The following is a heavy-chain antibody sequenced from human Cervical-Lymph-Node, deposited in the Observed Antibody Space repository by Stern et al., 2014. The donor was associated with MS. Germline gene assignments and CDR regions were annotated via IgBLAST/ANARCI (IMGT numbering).Heavy chain of an antibody. D-gene: IGHD7-27*01. J-gene: IGHJ4*02. Sequence: QVQLVQSGAEVKMPGASVKVSCRASGYTFSSYDINWVRQDAGQGLEWMGWMNPNTGNTGYAQKFQGRVTMTRSTSMSTAYMELSSLRSEDTAVYYCARNLPKTGDFDYWGQGTLVTVSS. CDR2: MNPNTGNT. CDR3: ARNLPKTGDFDY. V-gene: IGHV1-8*01. CDR1: GYTFSSYD.